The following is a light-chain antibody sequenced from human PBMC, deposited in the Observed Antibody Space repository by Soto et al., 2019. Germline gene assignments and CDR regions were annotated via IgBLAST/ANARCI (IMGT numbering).Light chain of an antibody. J-gene: IGLJ2*01. CDR2: EVS. CDR3: SSHAGSSNFVV. CDR1: SSDVGGYNF. Sequence: QSALTQHPSASGSPGQSVTIYCTGTSSDVGGYNFVSWYQQHPGKAPKLIIYEVSKRPSGVPDRFFDFKSGNRASLTAAGLQAEEEADYYCSSHAGSSNFVVFGGGTKITVL. V-gene: IGLV2-8*01.